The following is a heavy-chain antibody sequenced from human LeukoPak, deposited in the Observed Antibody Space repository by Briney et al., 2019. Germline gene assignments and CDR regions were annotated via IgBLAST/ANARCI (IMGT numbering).Heavy chain of an antibody. V-gene: IGHV3-30*02. CDR3: AKGDGSSWYMFDY. D-gene: IGHD6-13*01. J-gene: IGHJ4*02. CDR2: ITNDGSKE. Sequence: GGSLRLPCAASGFTFSSYGIHWVRQAPGKGLEWVAIITNDGSKEYYADSVKGRFTISRDNSKNTLYLQMNSLRPEDTAVYYCAKGDGSSWYMFDYWGQGTLVTVSS. CDR1: GFTFSSYG.